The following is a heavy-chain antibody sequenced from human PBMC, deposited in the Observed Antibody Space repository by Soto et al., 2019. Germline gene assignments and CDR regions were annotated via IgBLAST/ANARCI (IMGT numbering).Heavy chain of an antibody. D-gene: IGHD6-6*01. CDR2: IYYSGST. CDR3: ARVGESIAAFDY. CDR1: GGSISSYY. V-gene: IGHV4-59*01. Sequence: LSLTCTVSGGSISSYYWSWIRQPPGKGLEWIGYIYYSGSTNYNPSLKSRVTISVDTSKNQFSLKLSSVTAADTAVYYCARVGESIAAFDYWGQGTLVTVSS. J-gene: IGHJ4*02.